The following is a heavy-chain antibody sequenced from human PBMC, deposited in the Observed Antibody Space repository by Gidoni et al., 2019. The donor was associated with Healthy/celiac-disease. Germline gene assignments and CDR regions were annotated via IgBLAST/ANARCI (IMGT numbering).Heavy chain of an antibody. CDR1: GFTFSSYS. V-gene: IGHV3-21*01. CDR2: ISSSSSYI. Sequence: EVQLVESGGGLVKPGGSLRLSCAASGFTFSSYSMNWVRQAPGKGLEWVSSISSSSSYIYYADSVKGRFTISRDNAKNALYLQMNSLRAEDTAVYYCARDLYDSSGYSLNDAFDIWGQGTMVTVSS. J-gene: IGHJ3*02. D-gene: IGHD3-22*01. CDR3: ARDLYDSSGYSLNDAFDI.